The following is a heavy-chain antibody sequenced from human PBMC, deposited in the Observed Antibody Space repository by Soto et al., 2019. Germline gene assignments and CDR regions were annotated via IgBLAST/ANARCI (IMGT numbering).Heavy chain of an antibody. J-gene: IGHJ6*03. CDR2: INHLGSI. CDR3: ARGGISHWAYFYYMDV. D-gene: IGHD2-21*01. V-gene: IGHV4-34*01. Sequence: TSETLSLTCVVSGGSLSSYFWRWIRQPPGMALEWIGEINHLGSINYNPSLKSRVTMSVDTSKNQFSLTLNSVTAADTATYYCARGGISHWAYFYYMDVRDRGTTVTVSS. CDR1: GGSLSSYF.